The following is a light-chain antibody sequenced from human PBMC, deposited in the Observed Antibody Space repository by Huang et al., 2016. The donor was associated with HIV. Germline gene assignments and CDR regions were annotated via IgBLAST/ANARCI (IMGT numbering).Light chain of an antibody. CDR3: QQRDNWPPIT. CDR2: DAS. CDR1: QSVRNY. Sequence: EIVLTQSPATLSLSPGERAHLSCRASQSVRNYLAWYQQKPGQAPRLLNYDASHRATGLPARFSGSGSGTDFTLTISSLEPEDFAVYYCQQRDNWPPITFGQGTRLDIK. V-gene: IGKV3-11*01. J-gene: IGKJ5*01.